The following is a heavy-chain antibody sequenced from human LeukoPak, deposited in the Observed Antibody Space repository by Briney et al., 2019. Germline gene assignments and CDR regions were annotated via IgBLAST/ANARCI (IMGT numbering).Heavy chain of an antibody. Sequence: PSETLSLTCTVSGGSISSSSYYWGWIRQPPGKGLEWIGSIYYSGSTYYNPSLKSRVTISVDTSKNQFSLKLSSVTAADTAVYYCARCDTYYDFWSGYPFFDYWGQGTLVTVSS. CDR2: IYYSGST. CDR1: GGSISSSSYY. D-gene: IGHD3-3*01. CDR3: ARCDTYYDFWSGYPFFDY. V-gene: IGHV4-39*01. J-gene: IGHJ4*02.